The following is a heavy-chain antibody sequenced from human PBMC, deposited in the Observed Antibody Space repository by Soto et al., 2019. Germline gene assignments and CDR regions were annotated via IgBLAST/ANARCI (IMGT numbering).Heavy chain of an antibody. D-gene: IGHD3-10*01. CDR2: IDNNGGL. V-gene: IGHV4-59*08. J-gene: IGHJ6*02. CDR3: VRQGFGPLHGLVDV. Sequence: QVQLQESGPGLVKPSETLSLTCTVSSDSSSSYKWSWIRQTPGKGLEWIGYIDNNGGLRYNPSLRSRITITISIDTSTKQVSLRLSSVTAADTAVYYCVRQGFGPLHGLVDVWGQGTTVTVSS. CDR1: SDSSSSYK.